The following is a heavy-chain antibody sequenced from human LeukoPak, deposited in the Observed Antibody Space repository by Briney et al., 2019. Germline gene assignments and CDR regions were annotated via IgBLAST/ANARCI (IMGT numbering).Heavy chain of an antibody. V-gene: IGHV5-51*01. CDR1: GYSFTSYW. J-gene: IGHJ4*02. CDR2: IYPGDSDT. D-gene: IGHD1-26*01. CDR3: ARQTRRTWELPTPYYFDY. Sequence: GESLKISCKGSGYSFTSYWIGWVRQMPGKGLEWMGIIYPGDSDTRYSPSFQGQVTISAGKSISTAYLQWSSLKASDTAMYYCARQTRRTWELPTPYYFDYWGRGTLVTVSS.